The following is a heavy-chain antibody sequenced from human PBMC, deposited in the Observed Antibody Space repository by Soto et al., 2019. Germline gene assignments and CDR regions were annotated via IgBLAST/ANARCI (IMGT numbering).Heavy chain of an antibody. J-gene: IGHJ6*02. V-gene: IGHV4-59*01. CDR2: IYYSGST. CDR3: ARDRDDDYGDYSSSGMDV. Sequence: PSETLSLTCTVSGGSISSYYWSWIRQPPGKGLEWIGYIYYSGSTNYNPSLKSRVAISVDTSKNQFSLKLSSVTAADTAVYYCARDRDDDYGDYSSSGMDVWGQGTTVTVSS. CDR1: GGSISSYY. D-gene: IGHD4-17*01.